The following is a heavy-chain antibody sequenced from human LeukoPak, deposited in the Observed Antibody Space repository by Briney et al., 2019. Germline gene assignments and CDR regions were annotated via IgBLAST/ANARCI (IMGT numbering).Heavy chain of an antibody. D-gene: IGHD2-15*01. CDR1: GGSISSSSCY. J-gene: IGHJ3*02. CDR2: IYYSGST. Sequence: SETLSLTCTVSGGSISSSSCYWGRIRQPAGKGLEGIGSIYYSGSTNYNPSLKSRVTISVDKSKNQFSLKLSSVTAADTAVYYCARYDGYCSGGSCYQNGDSGLDAFDIWGHGTMVTVSS. V-gene: IGHV4-39*07. CDR3: ARYDGYCSGGSCYQNGDSGLDAFDI.